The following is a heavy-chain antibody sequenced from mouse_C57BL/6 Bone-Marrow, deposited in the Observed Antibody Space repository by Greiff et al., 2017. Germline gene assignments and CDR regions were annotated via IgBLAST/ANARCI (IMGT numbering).Heavy chain of an antibody. J-gene: IGHJ3*01. Sequence: EVKLVESGGGLVKPGGSLKLSCAASGFTFSDYGMHWVRQAPEKGLEWVAYISSGSSTIYYADTVKGRFTISRDNAKNTLCLQMTSRRSEDTAMYYWARIYYGYDVAYWGQGTLVTVSA. D-gene: IGHD2-2*01. CDR2: ISSGSSTI. CDR1: GFTFSDYG. V-gene: IGHV5-17*01. CDR3: ARIYYGYDVAY.